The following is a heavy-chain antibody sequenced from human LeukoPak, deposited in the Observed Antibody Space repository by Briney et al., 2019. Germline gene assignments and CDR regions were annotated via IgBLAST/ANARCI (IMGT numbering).Heavy chain of an antibody. V-gene: IGHV3-33*06. CDR1: GFTFSGYG. CDR2: IWHDGSNK. D-gene: IGHD6-13*01. Sequence: GRSLRLSCAASGFTFSGYGMHWVRQAPGKGLEWVAIIWHDGSNKYYADSVKGRFTISRDNSGNTLYLQINSLRAEDTAVYYCAKDSRIPAGGTEPSDYWGQGTLVTVSS. CDR3: AKDSRIPAGGTEPSDY. J-gene: IGHJ4*02.